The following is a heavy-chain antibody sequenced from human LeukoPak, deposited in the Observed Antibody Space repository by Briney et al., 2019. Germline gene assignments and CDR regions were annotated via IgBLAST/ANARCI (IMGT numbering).Heavy chain of an antibody. J-gene: IGHJ5*02. D-gene: IGHD6-6*01. CDR2: INHSGST. V-gene: IGHV4-39*07. Sequence: SETLSLTCTVSGGSISSSSYYWGWIRQPPGKGLEWIGEINHSGSTNYNPSLKSRVTISVDTSKNQFSLKLSSVTAADTAVYYCARDRVRASWFDPWGQGTLVTVSS. CDR1: GGSISSSSYY. CDR3: ARDRVRASWFDP.